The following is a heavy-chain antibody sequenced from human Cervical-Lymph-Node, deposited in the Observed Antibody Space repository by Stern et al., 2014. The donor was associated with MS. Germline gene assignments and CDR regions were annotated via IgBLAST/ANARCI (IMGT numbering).Heavy chain of an antibody. D-gene: IGHD6-13*01. CDR3: ARDRAAADSNWFDP. V-gene: IGHV3-21*02. CDR2: ISSSSSYR. Sequence: EVQLVESGGGLVKPGGSLRLSCAASGFTFSSYSMNWVRQAPGKGLEWVSSISSSSSYRYYADSVKGLFTISRDNAKNSLYLQMNSLRAEDTAVYYCARDRAAADSNWFDPWGQGTLVTVSS. J-gene: IGHJ5*02. CDR1: GFTFSSYS.